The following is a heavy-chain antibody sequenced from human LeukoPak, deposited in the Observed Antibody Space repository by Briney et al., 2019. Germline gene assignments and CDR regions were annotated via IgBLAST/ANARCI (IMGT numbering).Heavy chain of an antibody. CDR1: GYTFTGYY. V-gene: IGHV1-2*02. CDR3: ARDSGYYDFWSGYVGWFDP. D-gene: IGHD3-3*01. Sequence: GASVKVSCKASGYTFTGYYMHWVRQAPGQGLEWMGWINPNSGGTNYAQKFQGRVTMTRDTSISTAYMELSRLRSDDTAVYYCARDSGYYDFWSGYVGWFDPWGQGTLVTVSS. CDR2: INPNSGGT. J-gene: IGHJ5*02.